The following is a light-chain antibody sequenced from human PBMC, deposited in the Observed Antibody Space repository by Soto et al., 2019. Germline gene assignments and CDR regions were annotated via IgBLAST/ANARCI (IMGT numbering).Light chain of an antibody. CDR3: QQYVSSPKT. V-gene: IGKV3-20*01. J-gene: IGKJ1*01. CDR2: GAS. CDR1: QSVRNSY. Sequence: EIVLTQSPGTLSLSPGERATLSCRASQSVRNSYLAWYQQKPGQAPRLLIYGASSRATGIPDRVSGSGSGTDFTLTISRLEPEDFAVYYCQQYVSSPKTFGQGTKVEIK.